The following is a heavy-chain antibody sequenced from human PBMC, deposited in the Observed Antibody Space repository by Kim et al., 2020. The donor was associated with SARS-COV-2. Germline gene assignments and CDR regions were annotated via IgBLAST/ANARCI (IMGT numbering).Heavy chain of an antibody. CDR1: GGSISSGDYY. J-gene: IGHJ6*04. Sequence: SETLSLTCTVSGGSISSGDYYWSWIRQPPGKGLEWIGYIYYSGSTYYNPSLKSRVTISVDTSKNQFSLKLSSVTAADTAVYYCARVPQAVASFNYCYYGVDVWRDGTTVAASS. CDR3: ARVPQAVASFNYCYYGVDV. CDR2: IYYSGST. V-gene: IGHV4-30-4*01. D-gene: IGHD6-19*01.